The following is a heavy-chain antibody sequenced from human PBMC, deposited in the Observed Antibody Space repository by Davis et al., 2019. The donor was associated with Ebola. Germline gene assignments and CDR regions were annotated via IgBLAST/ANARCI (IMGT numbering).Heavy chain of an antibody. D-gene: IGHD3-9*01. Sequence: ASVKVSCKASGYIFTNYGVSWLRQAPGQGLEWMGWISVIDGNTYDAQKFQGRVTMTADTSTSTIYMESRSLTSDDTAIYYCVRHYDTTYWNDPWGQGTLVTVSS. CDR3: VRHYDTTYWNDP. J-gene: IGHJ5*02. CDR1: GYIFTNYG. CDR2: ISVIDGNT. V-gene: IGHV1-18*01.